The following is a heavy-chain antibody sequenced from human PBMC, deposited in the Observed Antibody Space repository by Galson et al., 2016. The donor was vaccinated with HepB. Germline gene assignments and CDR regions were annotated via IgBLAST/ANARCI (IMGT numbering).Heavy chain of an antibody. Sequence: SVKVSCKVSGYPLTELSMHWVRQAPGKGLEWMGGFAPEDGKTIYAQKFQGRDTMTEATSAHTAYMERISLRFDDTAVYYCATYDFCLQDYHNGMDVWGQGTMVAVSS. D-gene: IGHD3-16*01. CDR2: FAPEDGKT. V-gene: IGHV1-24*01. J-gene: IGHJ6*02. CDR1: GYPLTELS. CDR3: ATYDFCLQDYHNGMDV.